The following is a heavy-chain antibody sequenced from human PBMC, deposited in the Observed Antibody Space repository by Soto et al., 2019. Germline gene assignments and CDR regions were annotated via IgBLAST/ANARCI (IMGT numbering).Heavy chain of an antibody. CDR1: GYTFTSYY. Sequence: QVQLVQSGAEVKKPGASVKVSCKASGYTFTSYYMHWVRQAPGQGLEWMGIINPSGGSTSYAQKFQGRVTMTRETSTSTVYMELSSLRSEDTAVYYCARVGRGGCSSTSCPQVHLFDYWGQGTLVTVSS. J-gene: IGHJ4*02. CDR3: ARVGRGGCSSTSCPQVHLFDY. V-gene: IGHV1-46*01. D-gene: IGHD2-2*01. CDR2: INPSGGST.